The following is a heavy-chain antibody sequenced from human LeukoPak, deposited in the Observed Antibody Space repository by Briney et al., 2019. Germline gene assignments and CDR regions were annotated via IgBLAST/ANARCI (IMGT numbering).Heavy chain of an antibody. V-gene: IGHV3-9*01. CDR1: GFTFDDYA. Sequence: GGSLRLSCAASGFTFDDYAMHWVRQAPGKGLEWVSGISWNSGSIGYADSVKGRFTISRDNAKNSLYLQMNSLRAEDTALYYCAKGGYSYGRDAFDIWGQGTMVTVSS. CDR2: ISWNSGSI. CDR3: AKGGYSYGRDAFDI. D-gene: IGHD5-18*01. J-gene: IGHJ3*02.